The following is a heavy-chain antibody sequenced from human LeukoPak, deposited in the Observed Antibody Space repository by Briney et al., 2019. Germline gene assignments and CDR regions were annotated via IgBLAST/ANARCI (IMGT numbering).Heavy chain of an antibody. V-gene: IGHV3-66*01. CDR3: AKELGGSYYAFDY. CDR1: GSTVSSNY. Sequence: GGSLRLSCAASGSTVSSNYMSWVRQAPGKGLEWVSVIYSGGSTYYADSVKGRFTISRDNSKNTLYLQINSLRAEDTAVYYCAKELGGSYYAFDYWGQGTLVTVSS. D-gene: IGHD1-26*01. J-gene: IGHJ4*02. CDR2: IYSGGST.